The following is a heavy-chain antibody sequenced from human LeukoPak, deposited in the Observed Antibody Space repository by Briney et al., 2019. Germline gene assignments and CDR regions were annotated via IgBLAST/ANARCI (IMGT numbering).Heavy chain of an antibody. V-gene: IGHV4-61*02. CDR3: ARAGFTIWSSYFEY. CDR1: GGSISSGSYY. Sequence: PSETLSLTCTVSGGSISSGSYYWSWIRQPAGKGLEWIGRIYTSGSTNYNPSLKSRVTISVDTSKNQFSLKLSSVTAADTAVYYCARAGFTIWSSYFEYWGQGTLVTVSS. CDR2: IYTSGST. J-gene: IGHJ4*02. D-gene: IGHD3-3*01.